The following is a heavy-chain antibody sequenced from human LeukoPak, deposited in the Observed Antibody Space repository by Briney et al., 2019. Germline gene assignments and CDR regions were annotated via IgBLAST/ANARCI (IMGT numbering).Heavy chain of an antibody. J-gene: IGHJ4*02. CDR1: GGTFSSYA. CDR3: AREALGDSSSWNY. D-gene: IGHD6-13*01. Sequence: SVKVSCKASGGTFSSYAISWVRQAPGQGLEWMGRIIPILGIANYAQKFQGRVTITADKSTSTAYMELSSLRSEDTAVYYCAREALGDSSSWNYWGQGTLVTVSS. CDR2: IIPILGIA. V-gene: IGHV1-69*04.